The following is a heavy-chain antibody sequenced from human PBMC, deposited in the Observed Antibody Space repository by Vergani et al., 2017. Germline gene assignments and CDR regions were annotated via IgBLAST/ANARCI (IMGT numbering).Heavy chain of an antibody. D-gene: IGHD6-19*01. Sequence: EVQLVESGGGLVQPGRSLRLSCAASGFTFDDYAMHWVRQAPGKGLEWVSGISWNSGSIGYADSVKGRFTISRDNAKNSLYLQMNSLRAEDTALYYCARDRAGEPDYWGQGTLVTVSS. CDR1: GFTFDDYA. CDR2: ISWNSGSI. CDR3: ARDRAGEPDY. V-gene: IGHV3-9*01. J-gene: IGHJ4*02.